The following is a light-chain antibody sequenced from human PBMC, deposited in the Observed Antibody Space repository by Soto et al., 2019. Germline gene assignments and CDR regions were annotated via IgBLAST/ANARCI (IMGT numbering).Light chain of an antibody. V-gene: IGKV3-20*01. J-gene: IGKJ1*01. CDR2: GTS. Sequence: EIVLTQSPGTLSLSPGERATLSCRASQTVSSNYLAWYQQKPGQAPRLLIYGTSIRVTGIPDRFSGSGSGTDFTLTINRLEPEDLAVYYCQHYVSSPWTFGHGTKVEIK. CDR1: QTVSSNY. CDR3: QHYVSSPWT.